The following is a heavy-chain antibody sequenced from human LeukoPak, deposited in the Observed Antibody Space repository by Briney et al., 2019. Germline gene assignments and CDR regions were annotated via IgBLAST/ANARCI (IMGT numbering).Heavy chain of an antibody. D-gene: IGHD6-19*01. Sequence: ASVKVSCKASGYTFTSYDINWVRQATGQGLEWMGWMNPNSGNTGYAQKFQGRVTMTRNTSISTAYMELSSLRSEDTAVYYCARARRGGYSSSDYYYMDVWGKGTTVTVSS. CDR2: MNPNSGNT. J-gene: IGHJ6*03. V-gene: IGHV1-8*01. CDR3: ARARRGGYSSSDYYYMDV. CDR1: GYTFTSYD.